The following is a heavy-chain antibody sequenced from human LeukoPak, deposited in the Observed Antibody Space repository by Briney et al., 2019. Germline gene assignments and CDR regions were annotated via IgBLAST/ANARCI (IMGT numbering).Heavy chain of an antibody. Sequence: SETLSLTCAVYGGSFSGYYWSWTRQPPGKGLEWIGEINHSGSTNYNPSLKSRVTISVDTSKNQFSLKLSSVTAADTAVYYCARRIAARPIDYWGQGTLVTVSS. J-gene: IGHJ4*02. CDR3: ARRIAARPIDY. D-gene: IGHD6-6*01. CDR1: GGSFSGYY. V-gene: IGHV4-34*01. CDR2: INHSGST.